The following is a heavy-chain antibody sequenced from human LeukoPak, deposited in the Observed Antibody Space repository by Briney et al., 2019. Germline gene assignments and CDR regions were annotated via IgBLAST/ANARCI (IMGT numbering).Heavy chain of an antibody. CDR2: ISYDGSNK. D-gene: IGHD1-14*01. CDR3: ADHFYNLAA. J-gene: IGHJ5*02. CDR1: GFTFSNYG. Sequence: GGSLRLSCAASGFTFSNYGMHWVRQAPGKGLEWVAVISYDGSNKYYADSVKGRFTISRDNSKNTLYLQMNSLRAEDTAVYYCADHFYNLAAWGQGTLVTVSS. V-gene: IGHV3-30*03.